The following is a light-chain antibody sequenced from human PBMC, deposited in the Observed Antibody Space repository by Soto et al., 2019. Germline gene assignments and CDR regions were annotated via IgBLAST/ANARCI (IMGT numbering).Light chain of an antibody. CDR2: QDS. V-gene: IGLV3-1*01. CDR1: KLGDKY. Sequence: SYELTQPPSVSVYPGKTASITCSGDKLGDKYACWYQQKPGQSPVLVIYQDSKRPSGLPERFSGSNSGNTATLTISGPQAMDEADYYCQAWDSSTVVFCGGTKLTVL. CDR3: QAWDSSTVV. J-gene: IGLJ2*01.